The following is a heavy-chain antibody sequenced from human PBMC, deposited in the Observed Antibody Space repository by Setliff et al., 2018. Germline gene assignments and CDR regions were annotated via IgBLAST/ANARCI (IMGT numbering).Heavy chain of an antibody. CDR1: GGTFSSYA. CDR2: IIPIFGTA. J-gene: IGHJ6*03. CDR3: AREPLGYCSSTSCYLSDYYYYMDV. V-gene: IGHV1-69*06. Sequence: SVKVSCKVSGGTFSSYAISWVRQAPGQGLEWMERIIPIFGTANYAQKFQGRVTITADKSTSTAYMELSSLRSEDTAVYYCAREPLGYCSSTSCYLSDYYYYMDVWGKGTTVTVSS. D-gene: IGHD2-2*01.